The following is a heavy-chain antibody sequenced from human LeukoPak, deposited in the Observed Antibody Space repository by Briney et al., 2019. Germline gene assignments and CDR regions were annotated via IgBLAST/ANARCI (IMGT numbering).Heavy chain of an antibody. J-gene: IGHJ6*03. CDR2: IYTSGST. V-gene: IGHV4-61*02. CDR3: ARAKQGDCSSTSCYFGYYYYYMDV. Sequence: SETLSLTCTVSGGSISSGSYYWSWIRQPAGKGLEWIGRIYTSGSTNYNPSLKSRVTISVDTSKNQFSLKLSSVTAADTAVYYCARAKQGDCSSTSCYFGYYYYYMDVWAKGPRSPSP. CDR1: GGSISSGSYY. D-gene: IGHD2-2*01.